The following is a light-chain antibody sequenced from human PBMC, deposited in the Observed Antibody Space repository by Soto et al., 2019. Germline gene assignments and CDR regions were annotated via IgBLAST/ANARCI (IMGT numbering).Light chain of an antibody. V-gene: IGKV3-11*01. CDR2: DAS. J-gene: IGKJ5*01. CDR1: QSVRTY. Sequence: EIVLTQSPGTLSLSPGERATLSCRASQSVRTYLAWYQVKPGQAPRLLIYDASSRASGVPARFSGSGSGTDFTLTISSLEPEDFALYYCQQRNSWPPITFGQGTRLEIK. CDR3: QQRNSWPPIT.